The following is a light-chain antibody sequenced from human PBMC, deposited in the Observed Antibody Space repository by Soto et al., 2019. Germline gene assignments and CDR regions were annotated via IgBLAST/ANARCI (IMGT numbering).Light chain of an antibody. V-gene: IGKV3-15*01. Sequence: EIVLTQSPVTLSVSPGERATLSCRASQSVSSNLAWYQQKPGQAPRLLIYGASTRATGIPDRFSGSGSGTEFTLTINSLQSEDFAVYYCQQYNNWPPLTFGGGTTVDIK. CDR3: QQYNNWPPLT. CDR2: GAS. J-gene: IGKJ4*01. CDR1: QSVSSN.